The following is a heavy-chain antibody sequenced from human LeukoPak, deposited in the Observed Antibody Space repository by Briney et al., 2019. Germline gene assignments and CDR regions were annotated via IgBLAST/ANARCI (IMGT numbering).Heavy chain of an antibody. CDR1: GYNFTSYD. J-gene: IGHJ6*03. CDR2: MNPNSGNT. CDR3: VREGLEFAWGLYSQYYMDV. V-gene: IGHV1-8*03. D-gene: IGHD1-1*01. Sequence: SASVKVSCKASGYNFTSYDINWVRQATAQGLEWMGWMNPNSGNTGYAQKFQGRVTITRNTSISTAYMELSSLRSEDTAVYYCVREGLEFAWGLYSQYYMDVWGKGTTVTVSS.